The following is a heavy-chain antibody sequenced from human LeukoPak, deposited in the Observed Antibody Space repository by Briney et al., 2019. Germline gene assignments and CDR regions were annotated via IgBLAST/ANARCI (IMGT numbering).Heavy chain of an antibody. CDR2: ISGSGHDI. CDR1: GFTFSDSY. CDR3: TRDPRHFDS. J-gene: IGHJ5*01. V-gene: IGHV3-11*04. D-gene: IGHD6-6*01. Sequence: PGGSLRLSCAASGFTFSDSYMTWVRQAPGQGEEWVAYISGSGHDINYSDSVKGRFTISRDNAKNSLYLQMSSLRVEDTAVYYCTRDPRHFDSCGQGTLVTVSS.